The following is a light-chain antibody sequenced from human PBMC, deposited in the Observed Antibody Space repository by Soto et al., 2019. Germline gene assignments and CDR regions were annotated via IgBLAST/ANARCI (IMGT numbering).Light chain of an antibody. CDR1: QGISSA. V-gene: IGKV1-13*02. CDR3: QQSLTTLLT. CDR2: HAS. Sequence: AIHFTQSPSSLSASVLYIVTITCLASQGISSALAWYQQKPGKAPKLLISHASSLESGVPSRFSGRGAGTDFTLTISSLQPEDVATYYCQQSLTTLLTFGGGTKVDIK. J-gene: IGKJ4*01.